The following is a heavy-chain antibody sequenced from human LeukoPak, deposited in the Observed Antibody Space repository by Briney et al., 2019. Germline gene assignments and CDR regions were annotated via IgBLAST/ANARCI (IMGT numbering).Heavy chain of an antibody. D-gene: IGHD3-10*01. J-gene: IGHJ4*02. CDR2: ISSNGGST. CDR3: VKDVYYYGSGSYPRGDY. Sequence: PGGSLRLSCSASGFTFSSYAMHWVRQAPGKGLEYVSAISSNGGSTYYADSVKGRFTISRDNSKNTLYLQMSSLRAEDTAVYYCVKDVYYYGSGSYPRGDYWGQGTLVTVSS. V-gene: IGHV3-64D*06. CDR1: GFTFSSYA.